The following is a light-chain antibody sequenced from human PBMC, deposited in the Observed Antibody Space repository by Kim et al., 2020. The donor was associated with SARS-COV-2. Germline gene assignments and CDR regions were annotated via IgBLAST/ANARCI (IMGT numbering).Light chain of an antibody. CDR1: SHRSYY. CDR2: GTN. Sequence: ARGQTGRSTYQGHSHRSYYASWYQQKPGQAPLLVIYGTNNRPPGIPDRFSASDSGSRASLTITGAQAEDGADYCCSSRDSSGNQVIFGGGTKVTVL. J-gene: IGLJ2*01. V-gene: IGLV3-19*01. CDR3: SSRDSSGNQVI.